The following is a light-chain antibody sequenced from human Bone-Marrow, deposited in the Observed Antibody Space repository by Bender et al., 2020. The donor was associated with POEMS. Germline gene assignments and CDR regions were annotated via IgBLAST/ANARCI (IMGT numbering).Light chain of an antibody. CDR3: QSYDNSLGGWV. CDR2: DVS. CDR1: SSDIGTYKH. J-gene: IGLJ3*02. Sequence: QSALIQPASVSASPGQSITISCTGTSSDIGTYKHVSWYQQHPGKAPKLLIDDVSYRPSGVPDRFSGSKSGTSASLAITGLQAEDEGDYYCQSYDNSLGGWVFGGGTKLTVL. V-gene: IGLV2-14*03.